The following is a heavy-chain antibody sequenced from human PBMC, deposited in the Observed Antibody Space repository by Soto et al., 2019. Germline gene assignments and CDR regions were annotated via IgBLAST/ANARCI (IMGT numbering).Heavy chain of an antibody. CDR1: GSSISSGSYY. V-gene: IGHV4-31*01. J-gene: IGHJ3*02. D-gene: IGHD1-26*01. CDR2: IYSSGTT. Sequence: SYTLSLTCTVCGSSISSGSYYLTFVRKHRGIGLEWIGYIYSSGTTYYNPSLKSQVTISVETSKNQFSLKLRSVTAADTAVYFCARATLVGANFDAFDIWGRGTMVTVSS. CDR3: ARATLVGANFDAFDI.